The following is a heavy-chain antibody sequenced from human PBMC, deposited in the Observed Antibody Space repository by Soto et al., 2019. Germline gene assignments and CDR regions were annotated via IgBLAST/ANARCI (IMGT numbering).Heavy chain of an antibody. CDR2: IYNSGNT. CDR1: GGSLSIHY. J-gene: IGHJ3*02. CDR3: ASIDYTSAVDI. V-gene: IGHV4-4*07. D-gene: IGHD4-4*01. Sequence: DTLCLTCTVSGGSLSIHYWSWIRQPAGKGLEWIGRIYNSGNTNYNPSLKSRVTMSVDTSKNQFSLKLTSVTAADTAVYYCASIDYTSAVDIWGQGTMVTVSS.